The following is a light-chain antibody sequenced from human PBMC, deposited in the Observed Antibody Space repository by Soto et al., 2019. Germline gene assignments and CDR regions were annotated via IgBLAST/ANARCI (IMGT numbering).Light chain of an antibody. Sequence: QSALTQPASVSGSPGQSITISCTGTSSDVGGYNYVSWYQQRPGKAPKLMIYDVSNRPSGVSNRFSGSKSGNTASLTISGLQAEDEADYYCSSYTSSSTLFGTGTRSPS. CDR1: SSDVGGYNY. V-gene: IGLV2-14*01. CDR2: DVS. J-gene: IGLJ1*01. CDR3: SSYTSSSTL.